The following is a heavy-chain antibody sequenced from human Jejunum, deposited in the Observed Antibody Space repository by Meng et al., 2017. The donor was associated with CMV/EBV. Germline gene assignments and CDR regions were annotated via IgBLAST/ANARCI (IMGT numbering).Heavy chain of an antibody. J-gene: IGHJ4*01. CDR3: VTNSGGLGY. V-gene: IGHV3-23*01. D-gene: IGHD6-19*01. CDR1: GFTIITYD. Sequence: VQLLGLGGGLDQPGGSLSLSCAAAGFTIITYDMIWVRKAPGKGLEWVSTISASGAGTYYADSVKGRFTIYRDPSKNTLYLQMTSLTTEDTAVYFCVTNSGGLGYWGHGTLVTVSS. CDR2: ISASGAGT.